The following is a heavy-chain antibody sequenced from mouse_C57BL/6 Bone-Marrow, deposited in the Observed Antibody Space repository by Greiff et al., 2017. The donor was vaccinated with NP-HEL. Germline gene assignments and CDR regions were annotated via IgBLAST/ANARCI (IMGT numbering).Heavy chain of an antibody. CDR2: ISSGSSTI. CDR3: ARPDTTVVANFDY. D-gene: IGHD1-1*01. V-gene: IGHV5-17*01. CDR1: GFTFSDYG. Sequence: DVQLVESGGGLVKPGGSLKLSCAASGFTFSDYGMHWVRQAPEKGLEWVAYISSGSSTIYYADTVKGRFTISRDNAKNTLFLQMTSLRSEDTAMYYCARPDTTVVANFDYWGQGTTLTVSS. J-gene: IGHJ2*01.